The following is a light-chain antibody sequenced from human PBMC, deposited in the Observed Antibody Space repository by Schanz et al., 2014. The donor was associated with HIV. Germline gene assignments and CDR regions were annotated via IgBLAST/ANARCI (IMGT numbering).Light chain of an antibody. J-gene: IGKJ3*01. CDR3: QQYNSWPLT. CDR2: GAS. V-gene: IGKV3D-15*01. Sequence: EVVMTQSPATLSVSPGERATLSCRPSQSVDSKLAWYQQKTGQAPRLLIYGASTRATGIPARFSGSESGTECTLTISSLQSEDFAVYYCQQYNSWPLTFGPGTKVDI. CDR1: QSVDSK.